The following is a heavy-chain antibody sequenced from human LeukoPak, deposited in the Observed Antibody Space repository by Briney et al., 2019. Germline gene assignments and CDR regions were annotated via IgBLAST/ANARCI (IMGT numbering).Heavy chain of an antibody. V-gene: IGHV1-2*02. CDR1: GYTFTSYA. Sequence: ASVKVSCKASGYTFTSYAMNWVRQAPGQGLEWMGWINPNSGGTNYAQKFQGRVTMTRDTSISTAYMELSRLRSDDTAVYYCARHSGRGDFDYWGQGTLVTVSS. D-gene: IGHD5-12*01. CDR2: INPNSGGT. CDR3: ARHSGRGDFDY. J-gene: IGHJ4*02.